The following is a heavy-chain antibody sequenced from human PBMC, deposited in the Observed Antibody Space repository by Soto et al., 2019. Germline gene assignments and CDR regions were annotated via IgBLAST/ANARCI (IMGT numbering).Heavy chain of an antibody. Sequence: PGGSLRLSCAASGFTFSSYTMRWVRQAPGKGLEWVSNISGSGGDTYYVDSVKGRFTISRDNAKNSLYLQMNSLRAEDTALYYCSSAGFWSAHQGLYAFWGRGSLV. V-gene: IGHV3-23*01. CDR2: ISGSGGDT. J-gene: IGHJ4*02. CDR1: GFTFSSYT. D-gene: IGHD3-3*01. CDR3: SSAGFWSAHQGLYAF.